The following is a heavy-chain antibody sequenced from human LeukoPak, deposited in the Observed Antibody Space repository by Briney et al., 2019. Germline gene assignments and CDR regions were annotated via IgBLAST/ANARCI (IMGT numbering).Heavy chain of an antibody. CDR3: AGGSLYYYMDV. CDR2: INHSGST. Sequence: SETLSLTCAVYGGSFSGYYWSWIRQPPGKGLEWIGEINHSGSTNYSPSLKSRVTISVDTSKNQFSLKLSSVTAADTAVYYCAGGSLYYYMDVWGKGTTVTVSS. J-gene: IGHJ6*03. V-gene: IGHV4-34*01. CDR1: GGSFSGYY.